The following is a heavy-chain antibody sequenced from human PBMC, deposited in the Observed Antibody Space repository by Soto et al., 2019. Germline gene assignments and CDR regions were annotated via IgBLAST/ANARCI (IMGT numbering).Heavy chain of an antibody. CDR1: GFTFNTYG. CDR3: AKEGAGSYYGTYGMDV. D-gene: IGHD1-26*01. CDR2: ISYDGSNK. Sequence: GGSLRLSCAASGFTFNTYGIHWVRQAPGKGLEWVAVISYDGSNKYYADSVKGRFTISRDNSKNTLYLQMNSLRPEDTGVYYCAKEGAGSYYGTYGMDVWGQGTTVTVSS. V-gene: IGHV3-30*18. J-gene: IGHJ6*02.